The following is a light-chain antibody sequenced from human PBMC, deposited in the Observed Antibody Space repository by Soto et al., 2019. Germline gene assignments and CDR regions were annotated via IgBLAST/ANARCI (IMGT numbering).Light chain of an antibody. CDR2: AAS. V-gene: IGKV1-39*01. CDR1: QSSSSY. Sequence: DIQMTQSPSSLYASVGDRVTITCRASQSSSSYLSRHQQKPGQAPKLLIYAASSLQSGVPSRFSGSGSRTDFTLTISSLQPEDFGTYYCQQGYSSPLTFGGGTKLEI. CDR3: QQGYSSPLT. J-gene: IGKJ4*01.